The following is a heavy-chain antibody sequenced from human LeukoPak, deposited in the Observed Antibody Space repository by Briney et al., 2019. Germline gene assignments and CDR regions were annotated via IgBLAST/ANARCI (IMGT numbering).Heavy chain of an antibody. J-gene: IGHJ4*02. CDR3: AREYYYDSSGYSQFDY. Sequence: SVKVSCKASGGTFSSYAISWVRQAPGQGLEWMGRIIPILGIANYAQKFQGRVTITADKSTSTAYMELSSLRSEDTAVYYCAREYYYDSSGYSQFDYCGQGTLVTVSS. CDR1: GGTFSSYA. V-gene: IGHV1-69*04. D-gene: IGHD3-22*01. CDR2: IIPILGIA.